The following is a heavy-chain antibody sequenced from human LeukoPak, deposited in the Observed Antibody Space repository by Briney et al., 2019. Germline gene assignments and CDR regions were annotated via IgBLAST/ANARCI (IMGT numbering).Heavy chain of an antibody. CDR1: GGSFSGYY. D-gene: IGHD3-22*01. CDR3: ARLRYYDSSAYYYAFDY. CDR2: IYYRGST. J-gene: IGHJ4*02. Sequence: SETLSLTCAVYGGSFSGYYWGWIRQPPGKGLEWIGSIYYRGSTYYNPSLKSRVTISVDTSKNQFSLKLSSVTAADTAVYYCARLRYYDSSAYYYAFDYWGQGTLVTVSS. V-gene: IGHV4-39*01.